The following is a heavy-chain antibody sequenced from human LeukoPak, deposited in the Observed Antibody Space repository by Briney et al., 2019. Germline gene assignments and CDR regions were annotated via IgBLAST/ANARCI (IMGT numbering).Heavy chain of an antibody. D-gene: IGHD1-26*01. Sequence: ASVKVSCKASGYTFTSYAMHWVRQAPGQRLEWMGWINAGNGNTKYSQKFQGRVTITRDTSASTAYMELSSLRSEDTAVYYCARDRSGWANSGSYYGPSLDFDYWGQGTLVTVSS. V-gene: IGHV1-3*01. CDR3: ARDRSGWANSGSYYGPSLDFDY. CDR1: GYTFTSYA. CDR2: INAGNGNT. J-gene: IGHJ4*02.